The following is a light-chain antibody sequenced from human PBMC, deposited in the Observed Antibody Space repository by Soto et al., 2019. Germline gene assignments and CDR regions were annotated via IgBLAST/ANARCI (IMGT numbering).Light chain of an antibody. Sequence: DIHMTQSPSTLSSSLGGRGTITFLASQSISSWLALYQQKPGKAPNLLIYRASTLESGVPSRFSGSGSGTEFTLTISSLQPDDSATYYCQQYNDYLTFGQGTKVDIK. CDR1: QSISSW. CDR3: QQYNDYLT. J-gene: IGKJ1*01. CDR2: RAS. V-gene: IGKV1-5*03.